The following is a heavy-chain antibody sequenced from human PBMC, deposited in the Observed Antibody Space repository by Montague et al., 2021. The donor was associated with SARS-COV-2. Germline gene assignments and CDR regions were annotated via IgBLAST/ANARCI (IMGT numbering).Heavy chain of an antibody. CDR3: ARDPHYDILTGYYSY. J-gene: IGHJ4*02. V-gene: IGHV3-21*01. Sequence: SLRLSCAASGFTFSSYSMNWVRQAPGKGLEWVSSISSSSYIYYADSVKGRFTISRDNAKNSLYLQMNSLRAEDTAVYYCARDPHYDILTGYYSYWGQGTLVTVSP. D-gene: IGHD3-9*01. CDR2: ISSSSYI. CDR1: GFTFSSYS.